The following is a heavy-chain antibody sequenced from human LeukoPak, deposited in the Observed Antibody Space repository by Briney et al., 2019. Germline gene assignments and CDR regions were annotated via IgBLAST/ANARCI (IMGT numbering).Heavy chain of an antibody. J-gene: IGHJ3*02. CDR1: GFTFSSYD. CDR2: IWYDGSNK. Sequence: GGSLRLSCAASGFTFSSYDMHWVRQAQGKGLEWVALIWYDGSNKNYADSVKGRFTISRDNSKNTLFLQMNSLRAEDTAVYYCAREASDAFDIWGQGTMVTVSS. V-gene: IGHV3-33*01. CDR3: AREASDAFDI.